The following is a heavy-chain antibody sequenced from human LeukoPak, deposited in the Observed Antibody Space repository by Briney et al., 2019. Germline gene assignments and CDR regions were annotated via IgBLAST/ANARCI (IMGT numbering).Heavy chain of an antibody. CDR3: AHSFPYYDFWSGYPSFDY. J-gene: IGHJ4*02. Sequence: SGPTLVNPTQTLTLTCTFSGFSLSTSGVGVGWIRQPPGKALEWLALIYWDDDKRYSPSLKSRLTITKDTSKNQVVLTMTNMDPVDTAIYFCAHSFPYYDFWSGYPSFDYWGQGTLVTVSS. CDR2: IYWDDDK. CDR1: GFSLSTSGVG. D-gene: IGHD3-3*01. V-gene: IGHV2-5*02.